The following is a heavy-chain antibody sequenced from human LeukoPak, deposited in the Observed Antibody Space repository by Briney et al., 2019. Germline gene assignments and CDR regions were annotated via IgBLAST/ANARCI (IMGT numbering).Heavy chain of an antibody. CDR2: IKTKTDGGTT. J-gene: IGHJ4*02. Sequence: EGSLRLSCAGSGFTFSNAWMTWVRQAPGKGLEWVGRIKTKTDGGTTDYAAPVKGRFTISRDDSRNTLYLQMNSLRTDDTAVYYCTSTLGYWGQGALVTVSS. CDR1: GFTFSNAW. V-gene: IGHV3-15*01. CDR3: TSTLGY.